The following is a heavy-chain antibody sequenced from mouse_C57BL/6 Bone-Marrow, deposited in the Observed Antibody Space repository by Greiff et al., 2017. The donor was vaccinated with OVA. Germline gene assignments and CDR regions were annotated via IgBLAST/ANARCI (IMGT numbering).Heavy chain of an antibody. CDR1: GFSLTSYG. Sequence: QVQLKESGPGLVQPSQSLSITCTVSGFSLTSYGVHWVRQSPGTGLAWLGVIWSGGSTDYNAAFISRLSISKDNSKSQVFFKRNSLQADDTAIYYCARNERVRRGGYAMDYWGQGTSVTVSS. CDR2: IWSGGST. V-gene: IGHV2-2*01. CDR3: ARNERVRRGGYAMDY. D-gene: IGHD2-14*01. J-gene: IGHJ4*01.